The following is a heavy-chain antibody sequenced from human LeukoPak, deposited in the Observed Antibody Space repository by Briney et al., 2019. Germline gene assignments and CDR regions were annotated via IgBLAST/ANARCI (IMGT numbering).Heavy chain of an antibody. J-gene: IGHJ6*03. CDR3: ARRRYGYCSSTSCYGALDYYYYHMDV. D-gene: IGHD2-2*01. CDR2: IKHSGST. CDR1: GGSFSNDY. Sequence: SETLSLTCAVFGGSFSNDYWSWIRQPPGKGLEWIGEIKHSGSTNYNPSLKSRVTISVDTSKNQFSLKLSSVTAADTAVYYCARRRYGYCSSTSCYGALDYYYYHMDVWGKGTTVTISS. V-gene: IGHV4-34*01.